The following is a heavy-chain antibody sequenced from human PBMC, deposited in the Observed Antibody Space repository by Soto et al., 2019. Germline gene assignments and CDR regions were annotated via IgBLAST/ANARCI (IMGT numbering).Heavy chain of an antibody. J-gene: IGHJ4*02. CDR1: GVLFTDYY. D-gene: IGHD2-8*01. CDR2: IDGSSDYT. V-gene: IGHV3-11*06. CDR3: ARDLRFSSTNYFDF. Sequence: TGGALRLACPSSGVLFTDYYMSWIRQPPGKGLEWLAYIDGSSDYTNSADSVKGRFTISRDNAKNSVFLQMNNLRADDTAVYYCARDLRFSSTNYFDFWGRGTLVTVSS.